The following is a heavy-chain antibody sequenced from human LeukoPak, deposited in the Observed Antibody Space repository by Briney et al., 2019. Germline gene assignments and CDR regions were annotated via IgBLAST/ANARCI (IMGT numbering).Heavy chain of an antibody. Sequence: SETLSLTCIVSGGSISSFYWSWIRQPPGRGLEWVGYIHYTGRTHYNPSLKSRVTMSVDTSKNQFSLKLRSVTAADAAVYYCARARPDTAMAVDYWGQGTLVTVSS. CDR3: ARARPDTAMAVDY. V-gene: IGHV4-59*01. J-gene: IGHJ4*02. D-gene: IGHD5-18*01. CDR2: IHYTGRT. CDR1: GGSISSFY.